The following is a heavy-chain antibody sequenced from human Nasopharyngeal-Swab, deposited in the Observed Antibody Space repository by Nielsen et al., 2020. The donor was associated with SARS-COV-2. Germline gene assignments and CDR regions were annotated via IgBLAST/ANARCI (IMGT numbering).Heavy chain of an antibody. J-gene: IGHJ4*02. Sequence: GESLKISCSASGFIFNNYAMNWIRQAPGKGLEGVGIIWGSGRGTNHADSVKGRFTISRANSNNTLCLHLNSLRVEVTAVYYCARGRREIWSSGNDYGSGSFDNWGQGTLVTVSS. D-gene: IGHD3-10*01. CDR2: IWGSGRGT. CDR3: ARGRREIWSSGNDYGSGSFDN. CDR1: GFIFNNYA. V-gene: IGHV3-23*01.